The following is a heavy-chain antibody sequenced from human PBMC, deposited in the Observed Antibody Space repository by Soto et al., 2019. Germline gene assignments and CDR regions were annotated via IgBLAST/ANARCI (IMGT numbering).Heavy chain of an antibody. V-gene: IGHV1-69*02. J-gene: IGHJ4*02. D-gene: IGHD3-10*01. Sequence: QVQLVQSGAEVKRPGSSVKVSCKASGDTFNFYSINCVRQSPGLGLEWMGRVNPIVSMSNYAQKFQGRVTMTSDKSPRTAYMELSSLRSEDTAIYSCESSSGSGSRAFDYWGQRALVTVSS. CDR1: GDTFNFYS. CDR3: ESSSGSGSRAFDY. CDR2: VNPIVSMS.